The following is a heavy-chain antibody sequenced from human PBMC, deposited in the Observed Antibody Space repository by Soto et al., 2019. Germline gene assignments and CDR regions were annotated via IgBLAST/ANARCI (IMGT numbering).Heavy chain of an antibody. D-gene: IGHD3-22*01. Sequence: GESLKISCHTSGFIFTSHWIGWVRQMPGKGLEWMGIIYPDDSDTRYSPSFQGQVTISADKSIGTAYLQWSSLKASDTAIYFCARQAYDTSGYRYFDFWGQGTLVTVSS. CDR3: ARQAYDTSGYRYFDF. CDR1: GFIFTSHW. V-gene: IGHV5-51*01. CDR2: IYPDDSDT. J-gene: IGHJ4*02.